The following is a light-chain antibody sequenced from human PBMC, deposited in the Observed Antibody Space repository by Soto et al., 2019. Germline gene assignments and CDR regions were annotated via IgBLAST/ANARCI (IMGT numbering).Light chain of an antibody. CDR1: QSVSSSY. J-gene: IGKJ1*01. V-gene: IGKV3-20*01. Sequence: EIVMTQSPATLSVSPGERATLSCRASQSVSSSYLAWYQQKPGQAPRLLIYGASSRATGIPERFSGSGSGTDFTLTISRLEPEDFAVYYCQLYGTSRTFGQGTKVDIK. CDR3: QLYGTSRT. CDR2: GAS.